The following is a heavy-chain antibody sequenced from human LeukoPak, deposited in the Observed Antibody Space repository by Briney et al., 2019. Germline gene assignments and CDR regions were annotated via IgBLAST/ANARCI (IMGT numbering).Heavy chain of an antibody. Sequence: GGALMLCFAASGFTFSSYAMSWVRQAPGKGLEWVSGISGSGDNTYYADAVKGRFTISRDNSKNTLYVQVNSLGTEDTAAYYCAKGSYYDSSGSFYFDYWGQGTLVTVSS. CDR1: GFTFSSYA. CDR3: AKGSYYDSSGSFYFDY. CDR2: ISGSGDNT. V-gene: IGHV3-23*01. D-gene: IGHD3-22*01. J-gene: IGHJ4*02.